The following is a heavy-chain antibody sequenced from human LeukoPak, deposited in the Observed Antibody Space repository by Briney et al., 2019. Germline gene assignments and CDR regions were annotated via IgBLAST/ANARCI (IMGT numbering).Heavy chain of an antibody. J-gene: IGHJ4*02. CDR1: GGSISSGGYS. CDR2: IYYSGST. Sequence: SQTLSLTCAVSGGSISSGGYSWSWIRQPPGKGLEWIGYIYYSGSTYYNPSLKSRVTISVDTSKNQFSLKLSSVTAADTAVYYCARVSSSGYYQYYFDYWGQGTLVTVSS. D-gene: IGHD3-22*01. V-gene: IGHV4-31*11. CDR3: ARVSSSGYYQYYFDY.